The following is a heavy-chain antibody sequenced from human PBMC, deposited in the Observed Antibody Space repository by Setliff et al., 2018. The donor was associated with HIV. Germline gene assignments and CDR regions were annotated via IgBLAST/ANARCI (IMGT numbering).Heavy chain of an antibody. V-gene: IGHV3-30*03. CDR2: ISYDGSNK. D-gene: IGHD6-19*01. Sequence: GGSLRLSCAASGFTFSSYGMHWVRQAPGKGLEWVAVISYDGSNKYYADSVKGRFTISRDNAKKSLYLQMNSLSAEDTAVYYCARGGDSSASDHWGQGTLVTVSS. CDR1: GFTFSSYG. CDR3: ARGGDSSASDH. J-gene: IGHJ4*02.